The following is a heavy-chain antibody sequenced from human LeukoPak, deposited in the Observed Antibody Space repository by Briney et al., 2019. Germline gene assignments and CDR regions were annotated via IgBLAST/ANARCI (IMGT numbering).Heavy chain of an antibody. D-gene: IGHD2-15*01. CDR3: ARGPGWNYFDY. J-gene: IGHJ4*02. CDR1: GFTFSSYG. CDR2: IYRDGSA. V-gene: IGHV3-66*01. Sequence: GRSLRLSCAASGFTFSSYGMHWVRQAPGKGLEWVSFIYRDGSANYAASVKGRFTISRDDSKNTVYLQMNSLEAEDTALYYCARGPGWNYFDYWGQGTLVTVSS.